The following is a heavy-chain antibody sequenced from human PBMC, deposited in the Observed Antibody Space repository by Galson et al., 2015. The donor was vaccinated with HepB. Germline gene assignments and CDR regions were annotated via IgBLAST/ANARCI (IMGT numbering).Heavy chain of an antibody. J-gene: IGHJ4*02. CDR2: ISDSGGST. CDR3: AKGLWPQRLVPFDY. Sequence: LRLSCAASGFTFSSYVMSWVRQAPGKGLEWVSTISDSGGSTYSADSVQGRFTISRDNSKNTLYLQMNSLRADDTAVYYCAKGLWPQRLVPFDYWGQGTLATVSS. V-gene: IGHV3-23*01. CDR1: GFTFSSYV. D-gene: IGHD6-13*01.